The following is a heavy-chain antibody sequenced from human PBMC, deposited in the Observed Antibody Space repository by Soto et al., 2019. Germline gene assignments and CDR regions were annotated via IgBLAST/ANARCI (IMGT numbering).Heavy chain of an antibody. V-gene: IGHV4-59*01. CDR2: IYFTGST. CDR3: ARGSCSSASCYTGDY. J-gene: IGHJ4*02. D-gene: IGHD2-2*02. Sequence: SETLSLTCTVSGDTIGSYYWSWIRQPPGKGLEWIGYIYFTGSTNYNPSLKSRVTISVDTSKNQFSLKLSSVTAADTAVYYCARGSCSSASCYTGDYWGQGALVTVSS. CDR1: GDTIGSYY.